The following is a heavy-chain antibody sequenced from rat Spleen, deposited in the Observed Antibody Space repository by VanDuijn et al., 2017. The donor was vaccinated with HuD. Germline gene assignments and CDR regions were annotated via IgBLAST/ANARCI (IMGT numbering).Heavy chain of an antibody. J-gene: IGHJ2*01. Sequence: EVQLVEAGGGLVQPGRSLKLSCAASGFTFSSFAMAWVRQAPKKGLEWVATINTGGGNTYYRDSVKGLTISRDNVKSTLYLQMDSLRSEDTATYYCARHRNYGGIPFDFWGQGVMVTVSS. CDR3: ARHRNYGGIPFDF. CDR2: INTGGGNT. CDR1: GFTFSSFA. V-gene: IGHV5S23*01. D-gene: IGHD1-11*01.